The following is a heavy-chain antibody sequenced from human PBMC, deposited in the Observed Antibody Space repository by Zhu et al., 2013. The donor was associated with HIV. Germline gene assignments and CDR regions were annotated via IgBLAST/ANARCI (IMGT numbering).Heavy chain of an antibody. CDR1: GGSFSGYY. CDR2: INHSGST. D-gene: IGHD3-22*01. J-gene: IGHJ3*02. CDR3: AREMGDGGDYYDSSGPISRGEDAFDI. Sequence: QVQLQQWGAGLLKPSETLSLTCAVYGGSFSGYYWSWIRQPPGKGLEWIGEINHSGSTNYNPSLKSRVTISVDTSKNQFSLKLSSVTAADTAVYYCAREMGDGGDYYDSSGPISRGEDAFDIWGQGTMVTVSS. V-gene: IGHV4-34*01.